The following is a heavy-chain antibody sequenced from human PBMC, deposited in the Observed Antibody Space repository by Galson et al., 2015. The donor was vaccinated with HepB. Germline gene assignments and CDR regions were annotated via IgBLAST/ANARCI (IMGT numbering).Heavy chain of an antibody. D-gene: IGHD3-22*01. CDR1: GFTFGSYA. V-gene: IGHV3-23*01. CDR2: ISASSGST. CDR3: VKDPKYYYDSSGYFYVPPPVQRS. Sequence: SLRLSCAASGFTFGSYAMSWVRQAPGKGLECVSTISASSGSTSYADSVKGRFTIYRDDSKNTLYLQMDSLRAEDTAVDYCVKDPKYYYDSSGYFYVPPPVQRSWGQGTLVTVSS. J-gene: IGHJ4*02.